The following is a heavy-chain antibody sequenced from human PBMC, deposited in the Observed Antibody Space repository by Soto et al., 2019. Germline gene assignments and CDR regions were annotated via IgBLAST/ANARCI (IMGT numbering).Heavy chain of an antibody. V-gene: IGHV5-51*01. CDR2: IYPGDSDT. J-gene: IGHJ4*02. CDR1: GYSFTSNW. D-gene: IGHD5-12*01. CDR3: ARRPSYSGYDFFDY. Sequence: GESLKISCKGSGYSFTSNWIGWVRQMPGKGLEWMGIIYPGDSDTRYSPSFQGQVTMSADKSISTAYLQWRSLKASDTAMYYCARRPSYSGYDFFDYWGQGTLVTVSS.